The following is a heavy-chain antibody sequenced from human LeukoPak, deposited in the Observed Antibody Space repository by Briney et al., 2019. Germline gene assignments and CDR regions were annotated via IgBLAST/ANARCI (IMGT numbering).Heavy chain of an antibody. CDR1: GFTFSSYW. CDR2: IKQDGSEK. D-gene: IGHD5-18*01. V-gene: IGHV3-7*01. J-gene: IGHJ6*03. Sequence: GGSLRLSCAASGFTFSSYWMSWVRQAPGKGLEWVANIKQDGSEKYYVDSVKGRFTISRDNAKNSLYLQMNSLRAEDTAVYYCAREGRYSYGYYYYYYMDVWGKGTTVTVSS. CDR3: AREGRYSYGYYYYYYMDV.